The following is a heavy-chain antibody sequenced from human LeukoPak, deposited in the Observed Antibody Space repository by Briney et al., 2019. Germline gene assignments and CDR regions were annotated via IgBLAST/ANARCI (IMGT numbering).Heavy chain of an antibody. D-gene: IGHD3-10*01. Sequence: PSETLSLTCTVSGGSISSYYWSWVRQPPEKGLEWIGYIYDSGTTSYNPSLKSRATISVDTSRNQFSLKLTSVTAADTAVYYCARAPEFFYFDHWGQGTLVPVSS. CDR1: GGSISSYY. J-gene: IGHJ4*02. CDR3: ARAPEFFYFDH. V-gene: IGHV4-59*01. CDR2: IYDSGTT.